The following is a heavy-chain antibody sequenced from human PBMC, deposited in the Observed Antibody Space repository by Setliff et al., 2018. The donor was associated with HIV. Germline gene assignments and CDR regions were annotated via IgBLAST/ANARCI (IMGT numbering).Heavy chain of an antibody. CDR2: IKLSSGGT. D-gene: IGHD6-25*01. CDR3: VTSPGSFTSVDETEAGDY. V-gene: IGHV1-2*02. Sequence: ASVKVSCKAPGNSFNGDFLNWVRQAPGQGLEWMGNIKLSSGGTKFAQKFLGRVIMTRDTSTNTAFMELRRLNSDDTATYFCVTSPGSFTSVDETEAGDYWGQGTLVTVSS. CDR1: GNSFNGDF. J-gene: IGHJ4*02.